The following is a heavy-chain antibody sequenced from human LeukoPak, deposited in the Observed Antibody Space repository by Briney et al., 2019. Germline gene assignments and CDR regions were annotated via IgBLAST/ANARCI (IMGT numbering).Heavy chain of an antibody. Sequence: GGSLRLSCAASGFTVSSNYLSWVRQAPGKGLEWVSLISSGGSTYYADSVKGRFTISRDNSKNTLYLQMNSLRAEDTAVYYCAKECRGGDCYAYFQHWGQGTLVTVSS. CDR1: GFTVSSNY. J-gene: IGHJ1*01. V-gene: IGHV3-53*05. CDR2: ISSGGST. CDR3: AKECRGGDCYAYFQH. D-gene: IGHD2-21*02.